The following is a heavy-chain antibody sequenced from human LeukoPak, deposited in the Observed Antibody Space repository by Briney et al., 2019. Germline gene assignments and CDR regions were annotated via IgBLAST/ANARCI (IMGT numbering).Heavy chain of an antibody. CDR1: GFNFIDYS. CDR2: IGISSGNT. CDR3: ARDHRYAFDN. J-gene: IGHJ4*01. Sequence: PGGSLRLSCAASGFNFIDYSMNWVRQAPGKGLEWISYIGISSGNTKYADSVKGRFTISRDKARNSLYLQMNSLRVEDTAVYYCARDHRYAFDNWATEPWSPSRQ. V-gene: IGHV3-48*01. D-gene: IGHD5-12*01.